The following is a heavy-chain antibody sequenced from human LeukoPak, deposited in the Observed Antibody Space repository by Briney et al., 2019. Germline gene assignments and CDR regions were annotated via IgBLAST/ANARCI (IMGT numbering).Heavy chain of an antibody. CDR1: GYTFPSYF. V-gene: IGHV1-46*01. CDR2: INPTGGST. J-gene: IGHJ4*02. Sequence: ASVTVSCMPSGYTFPSYFMHWVRQAPGQGLEWMGIINPTGGSTTYAQKFQGRVTMTRDTSTSTVYMELSSLRSDDTAVYYCARTAARRFDYWGQGTLVTVSS. D-gene: IGHD6-6*01. CDR3: ARTAARRFDY.